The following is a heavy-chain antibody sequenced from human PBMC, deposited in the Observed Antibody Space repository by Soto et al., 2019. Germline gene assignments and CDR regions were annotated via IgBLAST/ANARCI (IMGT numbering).Heavy chain of an antibody. V-gene: IGHV3-23*01. D-gene: IGHD3-3*01. CDR3: AKDRDPQPDYDFWSGYPDHNWFDP. J-gene: IGHJ5*02. CDR1: GFTFSSYA. Sequence: PGGSLRLSCAASGFTFSSYAMSWVRQAPGKGLEWVSAISGSGGSTYYADSVKGRFTISRDNSKNTLYLQMNSLRAEDTAVYYCAKDRDPQPDYDFWSGYPDHNWFDPWGQGTLVTVSS. CDR2: ISGSGGST.